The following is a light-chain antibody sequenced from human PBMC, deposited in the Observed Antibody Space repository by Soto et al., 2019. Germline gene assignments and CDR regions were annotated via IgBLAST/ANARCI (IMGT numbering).Light chain of an antibody. CDR3: TSYTRTRNLL. CDR1: SSDIGGYNY. J-gene: IGLJ2*01. CDR2: KVS. V-gene: IGLV2-14*01. Sequence: QSALTQPASVSGSPGQSITISCTGTSSDIGGYNYVSWYQHHPGQAPKLIIFKVSQRPSGVASRFSGSKSGNTASLISSELQTEDEADYYCTSYTRTRNLLFGGGTKLTVL.